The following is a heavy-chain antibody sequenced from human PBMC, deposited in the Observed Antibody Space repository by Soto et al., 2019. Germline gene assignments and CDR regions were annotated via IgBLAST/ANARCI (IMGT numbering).Heavy chain of an antibody. CDR1: GDTHRHYG. Sequence: ASVQVSCTASGDTHRHYGVSWLRQVPGKGLEGLGGTTAILGTRDYAQKFQGRMTITSDESTTTSYMELNSLTSDDTAGYYCAVGDSRDTGDHWCQGTLVTVSS. CDR3: AVGDSRDTGDH. CDR2: TTAILGTR. J-gene: IGHJ4*02. D-gene: IGHD5-18*01. V-gene: IGHV1-69*13.